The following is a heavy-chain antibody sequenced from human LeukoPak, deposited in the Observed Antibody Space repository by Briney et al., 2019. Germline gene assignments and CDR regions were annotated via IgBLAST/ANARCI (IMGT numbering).Heavy chain of an antibody. J-gene: IGHJ4*02. CDR1: GGSISSYY. CDR2: IFYSGIT. V-gene: IGHV4-59*01. CDR3: ARGGWYSSSWSFDY. Sequence: SETLSLTCTVSGGSISSYYWNWIRQPPGKGLEWIGYIFYSGITNYNPSLKSRVTISVDTSKNQFSLKLSSVTAADTAVYYCARGGWYSSSWSFDYWGQGTLVTVSS. D-gene: IGHD6-13*01.